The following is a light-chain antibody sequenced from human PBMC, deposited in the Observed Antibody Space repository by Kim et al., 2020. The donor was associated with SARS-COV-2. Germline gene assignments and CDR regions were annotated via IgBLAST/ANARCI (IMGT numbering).Light chain of an antibody. CDR1: EGIITA. V-gene: IGKV1-16*02. Sequence: PSVGDTVSTSRRAREGIITAFAWFQQKPRKAPLSLIYAASSLQSGVPSKVSGSGSGTDFTLTISILQPVDFATYYCQQYNSYPWTFGQGTKMYIK. J-gene: IGKJ1*01. CDR2: AAS. CDR3: QQYNSYPWT.